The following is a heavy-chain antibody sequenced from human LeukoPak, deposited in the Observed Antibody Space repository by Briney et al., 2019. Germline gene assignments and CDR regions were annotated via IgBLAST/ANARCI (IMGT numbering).Heavy chain of an antibody. CDR3: AGRYCSGGSCYGVTIDY. CDR2: INPNSGGT. V-gene: IGHV1-2*02. J-gene: IGHJ4*02. D-gene: IGHD2-15*01. Sequence: ASVKVSCKASGYTFTGYYMHWVRQAPGQGLEWMGWINPNSGGTNYAQKFQGRVTMTRDTSISTAYMELSRLRSDDTAVYYCAGRYCSGGSCYGVTIDYWGQGTLVTVSS. CDR1: GYTFTGYY.